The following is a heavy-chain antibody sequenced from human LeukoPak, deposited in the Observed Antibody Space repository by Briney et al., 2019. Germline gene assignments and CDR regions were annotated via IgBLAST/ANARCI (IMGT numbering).Heavy chain of an antibody. CDR2: IYYSGST. CDR3: ARAANYYPPFDN. Sequence: PSETLSLTCTVSGGSISSYYWSWIRQPPGKGLVWIGYIYYSGSTNYNPSLTSRVTISVDTSKNQFSLKLSSVTAADTAVYYCARAANYYPPFDNWGQGTLVTVSS. V-gene: IGHV4-59*01. CDR1: GGSISSYY. J-gene: IGHJ4*02. D-gene: IGHD3-10*01.